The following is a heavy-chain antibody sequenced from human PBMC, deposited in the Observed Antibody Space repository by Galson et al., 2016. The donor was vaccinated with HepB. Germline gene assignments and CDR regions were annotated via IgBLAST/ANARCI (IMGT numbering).Heavy chain of an antibody. Sequence: SLRLSCAASGFTFSHYAMSWVRQAPGKGLEWVSAISGSGSSTYYADSVKGRFTISRDNSKNTLYLQMNSLRAEDTAVYYCAKVGDAPGWYLDLWGRGTLVTVSS. CDR3: AKVGDAPGWYLDL. CDR2: ISGSGSST. CDR1: GFTFSHYA. V-gene: IGHV3-23*01. J-gene: IGHJ2*01. D-gene: IGHD5-24*01.